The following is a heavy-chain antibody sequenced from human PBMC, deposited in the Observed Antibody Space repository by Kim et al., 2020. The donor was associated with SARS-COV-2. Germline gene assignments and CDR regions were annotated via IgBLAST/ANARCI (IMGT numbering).Heavy chain of an antibody. V-gene: IGHV3-74*01. CDR3: ARRAYSSGWWYFDY. J-gene: IGHJ4*02. Sequence: AEFVKGRFTIARDNAKNTLYLQMNSLRVEDTAVYYCARRAYSSGWWYFDYWGQGTLVTVSS. D-gene: IGHD6-19*01.